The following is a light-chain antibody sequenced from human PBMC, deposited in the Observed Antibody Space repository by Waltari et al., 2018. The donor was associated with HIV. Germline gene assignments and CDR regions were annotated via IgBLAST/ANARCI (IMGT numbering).Light chain of an antibody. J-gene: IGLJ3*02. Sequence: QSTLTQPPSVSGAPGQWVTISCTGSSANIGAGHDVQWFQQVPGTAPKLLLHNNNDRPSGVPDRFSGSKSGTSASLAITGLQAEDESDYYCQSYDNSLNGWVFGGGTKLTVL. CDR1: SANIGAGHD. V-gene: IGLV1-40*01. CDR2: NNN. CDR3: QSYDNSLNGWV.